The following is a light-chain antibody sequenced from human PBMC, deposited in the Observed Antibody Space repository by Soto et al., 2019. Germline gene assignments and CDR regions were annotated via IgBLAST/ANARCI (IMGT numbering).Light chain of an antibody. CDR3: MQAIQFPPWG. V-gene: IGKV2-24*01. J-gene: IGKJ1*01. Sequence: DIVMTQTPLSSPVTLGQPASISCRSSQSLVHSDGNTYLSWLQQRPGQPPRLLNYKISNRFSGVPDRFSGSGEGTDFTLKISRVEAEDVGVYYCMQAIQFPPWGFGQGTKVEIK. CDR1: QSLVHSDGNTY. CDR2: KIS.